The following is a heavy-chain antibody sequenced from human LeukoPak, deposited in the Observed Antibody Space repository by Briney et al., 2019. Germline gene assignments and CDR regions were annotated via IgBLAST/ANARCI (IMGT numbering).Heavy chain of an antibody. Sequence: LETLSLTCTVSGGSVSSSGYYWGWIRQPPGKGLECIGSIYYSGSTHYNPSLKSRVTISVDTSKNQFSLKLSSVTAADTAVYYCARLGGYSYGRFDYWGQGTLVTVSS. D-gene: IGHD5-18*01. CDR2: IYYSGST. CDR1: GGSVSSSGYY. V-gene: IGHV4-39*01. J-gene: IGHJ4*02. CDR3: ARLGGYSYGRFDY.